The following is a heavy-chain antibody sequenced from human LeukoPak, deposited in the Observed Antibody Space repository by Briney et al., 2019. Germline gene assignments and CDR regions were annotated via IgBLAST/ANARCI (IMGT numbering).Heavy chain of an antibody. V-gene: IGHV4-39*01. Sequence: SETLSLTCTVSGDSITRSNYYWGWIRQPPGKGLEWIRRMYYSGSTYHNPSLKSRVTISVDTSKNQFALNLSSVTAADAAVYYCARHHFGGIYNAFDIWGQGTMVTVSS. D-gene: IGHD4-23*01. CDR3: ARHHFGGIYNAFDI. CDR1: GDSITRSNYY. CDR2: MYYSGST. J-gene: IGHJ3*02.